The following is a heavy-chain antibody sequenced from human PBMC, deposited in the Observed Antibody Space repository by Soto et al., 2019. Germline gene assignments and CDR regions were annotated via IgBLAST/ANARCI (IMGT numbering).Heavy chain of an antibody. CDR3: ARKGYIGNFGLDV. V-gene: IGHV1-18*01. CDR2: ISISKGKT. J-gene: IGHJ6*02. D-gene: IGHD5-12*01. CDR1: GYTFLNYD. Sequence: QVQLVQSGAEVKRPGASVKVSCKASGYTFLNYDVAWVRRAPGQGLEWMGWISISKGKTYYQQSLQGRVTMTTDTATKKAYMEVRSLRIDDTAVYNCARKGYIGNFGLDVWGQGTTVTVS.